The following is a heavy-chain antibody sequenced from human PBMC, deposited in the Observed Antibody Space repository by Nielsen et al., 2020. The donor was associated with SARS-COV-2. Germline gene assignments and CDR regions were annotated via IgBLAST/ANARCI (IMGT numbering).Heavy chain of an antibody. Sequence: VRQAPGKGLEWVSAISGSGGSTYYADSVKGRFTISRDNSKNTLHLQMNSLRAEDTAVYYCARDSSGWYALTTYYYYGMDVWGQGTTVTVSS. J-gene: IGHJ6*02. D-gene: IGHD6-19*01. V-gene: IGHV3-23*01. CDR3: ARDSSGWYALTTYYYYGMDV. CDR2: ISGSGGST.